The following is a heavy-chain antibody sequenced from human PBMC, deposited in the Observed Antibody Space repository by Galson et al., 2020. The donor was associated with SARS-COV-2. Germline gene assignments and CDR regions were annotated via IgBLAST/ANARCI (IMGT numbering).Heavy chain of an antibody. J-gene: IGHJ6*03. CDR2: IYPGDSDT. CDR1: GYSFTSYW. Sequence: GESLKISCKGSGYSFTSYWIGWVRQMPGKGLEWMGIIYPGDSDTRYSPSFQCQVTISADKSIRTAYLQWSSLKAPDTAMYYCARHLKEAPYYDFWSGLSPAALYCYYSIDVWGKGTTVTVSS. V-gene: IGHV5-51*01. CDR3: ARHLKEAPYYDFWSGLSPAALYCYYSIDV. D-gene: IGHD3-3*01.